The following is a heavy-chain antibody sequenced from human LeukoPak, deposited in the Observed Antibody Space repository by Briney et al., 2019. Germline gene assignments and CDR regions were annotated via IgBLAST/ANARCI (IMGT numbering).Heavy chain of an antibody. Sequence: GGSLILSCAASGFTFTSYVMSWVRQAPGKGLEWVSSIGGGGDYTYYSDSVKGRFTISRDNSENRVYLEMKSLRAEDTAVYYCARRTASDFWGQGTLVTVSS. CDR2: IGGGGDYT. V-gene: IGHV3-23*01. D-gene: IGHD2-21*02. J-gene: IGHJ4*02. CDR1: GFTFTSYV. CDR3: ARRTASDF.